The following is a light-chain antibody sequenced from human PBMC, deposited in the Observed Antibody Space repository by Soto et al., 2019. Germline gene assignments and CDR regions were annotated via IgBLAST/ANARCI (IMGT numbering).Light chain of an antibody. CDR1: QSVRSTY. CDR3: QQYGSSPLT. CDR2: GAS. J-gene: IGKJ1*01. Sequence: EIVLTQSPGTLSLSPGERAALSCRASQSVRSTYLAWYQQKAGQAPRLLIYGASSRATGIPDRFSGSGSGTDFSLTISRVEPEDFAVYYCQQYGSSPLTFGQGTKVEIK. V-gene: IGKV3-20*01.